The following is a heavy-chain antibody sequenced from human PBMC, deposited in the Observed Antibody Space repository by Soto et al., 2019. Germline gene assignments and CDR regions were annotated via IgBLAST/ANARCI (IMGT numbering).Heavy chain of an antibody. J-gene: IGHJ4*02. Sequence: PGGSLRLSCAASGFTFSDSYMIWIRQAPGKGLEWVSYISGGLSYINYADSVKGRFTISRDNAKNSLYLQMSSLRVEDTGIYYCARGDNMAAAVDYWGQGTQVTVSS. V-gene: IGHV3-11*06. D-gene: IGHD2-15*01. CDR1: GFTFSDSY. CDR3: ARGDNMAAAVDY. CDR2: ISGGLSYI.